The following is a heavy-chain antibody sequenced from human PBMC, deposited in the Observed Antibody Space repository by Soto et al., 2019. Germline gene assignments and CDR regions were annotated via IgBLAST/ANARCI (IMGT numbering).Heavy chain of an antibody. V-gene: IGHV4-34*01. CDR3: ARGKSSVVVVPAAISGYYYSGMDV. CDR2: INHSGST. Sequence: SETLSLTCAVYGGSFSGYYWSWIRQPPGKGLEWIGEINHSGSTNYNPSHKSRVTISVDASKNQFPVMLSSVTAADTAVYYCARGKSSVVVVPAAISGYYYSGMDVWGQGTTVTVSS. D-gene: IGHD2-2*02. CDR1: GGSFSGYY. J-gene: IGHJ6*02.